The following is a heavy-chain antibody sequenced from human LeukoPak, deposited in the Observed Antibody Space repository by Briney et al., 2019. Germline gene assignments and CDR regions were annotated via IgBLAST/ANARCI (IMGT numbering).Heavy chain of an antibody. Sequence: GGSLRLSCAASGFTFTSYSMSWVRQAPGKGLEWVSGTSDRGDYTYYADSVKCRFTISRDSSKNALFLQMNSLRAEDTALYFCARKAQYNGHYPLDYWGQGTLVTVSS. J-gene: IGHJ4*02. CDR3: ARKAQYNGHYPLDY. V-gene: IGHV3-23*01. D-gene: IGHD1-7*01. CDR2: TSDRGDYT. CDR1: GFTFTSYS.